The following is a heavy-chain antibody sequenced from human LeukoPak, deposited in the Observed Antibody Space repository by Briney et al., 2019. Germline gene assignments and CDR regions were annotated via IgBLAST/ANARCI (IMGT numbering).Heavy chain of an antibody. CDR2: IYYSGST. V-gene: IGHV4-39*07. Sequence: SETLSLTCTVSGGSISSSSYYWGWIRQPPGKGLEWIGSIYYSGSTYYNPSLKSRVTISVDTSKNQFSLKLSSVTAADTAVYYCARVTSYRPFDYWGQGTLVTVSS. J-gene: IGHJ4*02. CDR3: ARVTSYRPFDY. CDR1: GGSISSSSYY. D-gene: IGHD1-26*01.